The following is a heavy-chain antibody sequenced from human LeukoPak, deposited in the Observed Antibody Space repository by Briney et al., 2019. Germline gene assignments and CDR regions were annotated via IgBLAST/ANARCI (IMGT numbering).Heavy chain of an antibody. CDR3: ARSHSSGYYLDY. D-gene: IGHD3-22*01. CDR2: LHYSGST. J-gene: IGHJ4*02. Sequence: SETLSLTCTVSGGSISSSSYYWGWIRQPPGKGLEWIGYLHYSGSTNYNPSLKSRVTISVDTSKNQFSLKLSSVTAADTAVYYCARSHSSGYYLDYWGQGTLVTVSS. CDR1: GGSISSSSYY. V-gene: IGHV4-61*05.